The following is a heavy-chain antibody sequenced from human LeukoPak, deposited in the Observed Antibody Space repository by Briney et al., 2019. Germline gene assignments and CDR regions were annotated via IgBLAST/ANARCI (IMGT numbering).Heavy chain of an antibody. CDR1: GFTFTSYA. V-gene: IGHV3-23*01. CDR3: AKAYLGYSINYFDY. CDR2: ISGGGENT. J-gene: IGHJ4*02. D-gene: IGHD5-18*01. Sequence: GGSLRLSCGASGFTFTSYAMSWIRQAPGKGLEWVSAISGGGENTYYGDSVKGRFTISRDNSKNTLYLQMNSLRAEDTAVYYCAKAYLGYSINYFDYWGQGTLVTVSS.